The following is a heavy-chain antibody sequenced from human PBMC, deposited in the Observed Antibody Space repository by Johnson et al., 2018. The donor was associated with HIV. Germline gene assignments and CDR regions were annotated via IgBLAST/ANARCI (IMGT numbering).Heavy chain of an antibody. CDR3: ARCMMVVVITDAVAN. J-gene: IGHJ3*02. Sequence: QMLLVESGGGVVQPGRSLRLSCAASGFTFSSYAMHWVRQAPGKGLEWVAVISYDGSNKYYADSVKGRFTISRDNSKNTLYLQMNSLRAEDTAVYYCARCMMVVVITDAVANWGQGTMVTVAS. CDR2: ISYDGSNK. CDR1: GFTFSSYA. V-gene: IGHV3-30-3*01. D-gene: IGHD3-22*01.